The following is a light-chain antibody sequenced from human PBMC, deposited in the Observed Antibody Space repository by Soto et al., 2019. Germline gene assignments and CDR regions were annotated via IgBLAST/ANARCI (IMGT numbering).Light chain of an antibody. Sequence: AIRMTQSPSSLSASTGDRVTITCRASQGISIYLAWYQQKPGKAPKLLIYAASTLQSGVPSRFSGSGSGTDFTLTISCLQSEDFATYYCQQYYSYPLFGQGTKLEIK. J-gene: IGKJ2*01. CDR1: QGISIY. CDR2: AAS. CDR3: QQYYSYPL. V-gene: IGKV1-8*01.